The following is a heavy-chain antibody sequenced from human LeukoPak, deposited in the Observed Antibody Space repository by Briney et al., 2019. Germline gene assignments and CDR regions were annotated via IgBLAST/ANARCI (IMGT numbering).Heavy chain of an antibody. D-gene: IGHD2-21*02. CDR2: ISGSGSTI. Sequence: GGSLRLSCAASGFTFSDHYMSWIRQAPGKGLEWVSYISGSGSTIYYADSVKGRFTISRDNSKNTLYLQMNSLRAEDTAVYYCASMTTYCGGDCYFSDYWGQGTLVTVSS. CDR1: GFTFSDHY. CDR3: ASMTTYCGGDCYFSDY. V-gene: IGHV3-11*04. J-gene: IGHJ4*02.